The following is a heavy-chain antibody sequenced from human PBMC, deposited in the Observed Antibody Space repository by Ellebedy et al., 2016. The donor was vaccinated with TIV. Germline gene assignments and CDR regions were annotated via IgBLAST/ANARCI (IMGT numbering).Heavy chain of an antibody. Sequence: SQTLSLTCAISGDSVSSNSAAWNWIRQSPSRGLEWLGRTYYRSKWYNDYAVSVKSRITINPDTSKNQFSLQLNSATPEDTAVYYCARNGALAGDGEVDVWGQGTTVTVSS. CDR2: TYYRSKWYN. D-gene: IGHD3-10*01. CDR3: ARNGALAGDGEVDV. V-gene: IGHV6-1*01. CDR1: GDSVSSNSAA. J-gene: IGHJ6*02.